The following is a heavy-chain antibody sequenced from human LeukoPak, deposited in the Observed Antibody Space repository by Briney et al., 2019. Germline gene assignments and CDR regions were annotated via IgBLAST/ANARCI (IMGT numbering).Heavy chain of an antibody. D-gene: IGHD1-26*01. V-gene: IGHV3-30*02. CDR3: ARDRSGSYRSALDY. Sequence: GGSLRLSCAASGFTFSSYGMHWVRQAPGKGLEWVAFIRYDGSNKYYADSVKGRFTISRDNSKNTLYLQMNSLRAEDTAVYYCARDRSGSYRSALDYWGQGTLVTVSS. CDR1: GFTFSSYG. CDR2: IRYDGSNK. J-gene: IGHJ4*02.